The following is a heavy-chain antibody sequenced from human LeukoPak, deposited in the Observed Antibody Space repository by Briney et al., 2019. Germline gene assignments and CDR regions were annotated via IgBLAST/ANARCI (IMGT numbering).Heavy chain of an antibody. V-gene: IGHV4-59*01. CDR1: GGSISSYY. CDR3: ARGDYDFWSGSRFDP. CDR2: IYYSGST. D-gene: IGHD3-3*01. Sequence: SETLSLTCTVSGGSISSYYWSWIRQPPGKGLEWIGYIYYSGSTNHNPSLKSRVTISVDTSKNQFSLKLSSVTAADTAVYYCARGDYDFWSGSRFDPWGQGTLVTVSS. J-gene: IGHJ5*02.